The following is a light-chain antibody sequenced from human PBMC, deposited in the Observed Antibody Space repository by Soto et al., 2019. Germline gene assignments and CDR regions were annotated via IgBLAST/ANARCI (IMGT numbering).Light chain of an antibody. CDR1: QGVSSSY. V-gene: IGKV3-20*01. J-gene: IGKJ3*01. CDR2: GAS. Sequence: EIVLTQSPGTLSLSPAERATLSCRASQGVSSSYVAWSQQTPGQVPRRLIYGASSRATGIPDRFSGSGSVTGFTLTISRLEPEDFAVYYCQEYGSSPPITCGPGTKVDSK. CDR3: QEYGSSPPIT.